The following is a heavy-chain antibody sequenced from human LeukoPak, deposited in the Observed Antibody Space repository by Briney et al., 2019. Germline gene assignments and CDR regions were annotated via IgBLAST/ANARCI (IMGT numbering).Heavy chain of an antibody. J-gene: IGHJ4*02. CDR2: ISSSSSYI. V-gene: IGHV3-21*01. CDR1: GFTFSSYS. Sequence: GGSLRLSCAASGFTFSSYSMNWVRQAPGKGLGWVSSISSSSSYIYYADSVKGRFTISRDNAKNSLYLQMNSLRAEDTAVYYCAGGYEWELLGYWGQGTLVTVSS. D-gene: IGHD1-26*01. CDR3: AGGYEWELLGY.